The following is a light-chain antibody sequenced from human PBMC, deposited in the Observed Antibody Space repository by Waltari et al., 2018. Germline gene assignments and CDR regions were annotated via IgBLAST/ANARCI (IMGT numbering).Light chain of an antibody. CDR3: QQYYSSPWT. V-gene: IGKV1-5*03. Sequence: DIQMTQSPSTLSASVGDRVNIHCRASQRISTWLAWYQQKPGKAPKLLIYKASDLESGVPSRFGGSGSGTEFTLTISSLQPDDFATYHCQQYYSSPWTFGRGTKVEI. J-gene: IGKJ1*01. CDR1: QRISTW. CDR2: KAS.